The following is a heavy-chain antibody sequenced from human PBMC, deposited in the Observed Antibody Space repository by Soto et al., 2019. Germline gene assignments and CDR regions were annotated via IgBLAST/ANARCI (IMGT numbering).Heavy chain of an antibody. CDR2: ISGSGGST. V-gene: IGHV3-23*01. D-gene: IGHD1-26*01. J-gene: IGHJ6*02. CDR1: GFTFSSYA. CDR3: AKAVVGATPGYYYYYGMDV. Sequence: GSLRLSCAASGFTFSSYAMSWVRQSPGKGLEWVSAISGSGGSTYYADSVKGRFTISRDNSKNTLYLQMNSLRAEDTAVYYCAKAVVGATPGYYYYYGMDVWGQGTTVTVSS.